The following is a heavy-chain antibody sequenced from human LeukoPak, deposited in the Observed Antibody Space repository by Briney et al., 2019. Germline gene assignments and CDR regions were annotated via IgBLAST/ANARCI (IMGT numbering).Heavy chain of an antibody. Sequence: QPGGSLILSCAASGFTVSSNYMSWVRQAPGKGPEWVSVIYSGDNTYYVDSVKGRFTISRDNSKNTLYLQMNSLRAEDTAVYYCATEPGMDVWGQGTTVTVSS. CDR2: IYSGDNT. J-gene: IGHJ6*02. CDR3: ATEPGMDV. CDR1: GFTVSSNY. V-gene: IGHV3-53*01.